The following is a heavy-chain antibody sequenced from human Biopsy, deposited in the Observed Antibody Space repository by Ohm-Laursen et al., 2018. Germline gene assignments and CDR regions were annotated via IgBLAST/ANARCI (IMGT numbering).Heavy chain of an antibody. D-gene: IGHD6-19*01. V-gene: IGHV1-69*01. CDR1: GGAFTNYA. Sequence: SSVKVSCKAPGGAFTNYAINWVRQAPGHGLGWMGGIITVSETAGYAERFQGRVTITADVTTTTAYMDLSGLRSEDTAVYYCVAYPSSGFFENNDDFAMDVWGQGTTVIVSS. CDR2: IITVSETA. CDR3: VAYPSSGFFENNDDFAMDV. J-gene: IGHJ6*02.